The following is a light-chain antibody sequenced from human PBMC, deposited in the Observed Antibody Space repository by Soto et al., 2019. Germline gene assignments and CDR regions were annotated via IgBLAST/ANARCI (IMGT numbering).Light chain of an antibody. CDR1: QSVSSSY. CDR2: GAS. CDR3: QQYENSPPYT. Sequence: EIVLTQSPGTLSLSPGERATLSCRASQSVSSSYLAWYQQKPGQAPRLLIYGASSRATGIPDRFSGSGSGTDFTLTISRLEPEDFAVYYCQQYENSPPYTFGQGTKLEIK. J-gene: IGKJ2*01. V-gene: IGKV3-20*01.